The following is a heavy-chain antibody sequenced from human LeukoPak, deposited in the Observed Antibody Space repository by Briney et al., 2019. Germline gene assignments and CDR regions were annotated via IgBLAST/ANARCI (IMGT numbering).Heavy chain of an antibody. V-gene: IGHV3-23*01. CDR2: IVRSGDTT. CDR3: AKDAVAPGSSGDFFDY. CDR1: GFAFSSFA. Sequence: PGGSLRLSCAAPGFAFSSFAMTWVRQAPGKGLEWVSTIVRSGDTTYYTDSVKGRFTVSRDNSKNSLYLQMNSPRAEDTAVYYCAKDAVAPGSSGDFFDYWGLGTLVTVSS. J-gene: IGHJ4*02. D-gene: IGHD3-10*01.